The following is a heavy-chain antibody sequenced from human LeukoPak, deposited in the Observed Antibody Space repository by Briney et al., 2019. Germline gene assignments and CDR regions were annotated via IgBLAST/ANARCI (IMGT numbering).Heavy chain of an antibody. CDR2: IRYDGTNK. CDR1: GFTFSSYG. CDR3: AKDRDWASAAGTDFDY. V-gene: IGHV3-30*02. J-gene: IGHJ4*02. Sequence: GGSLRLSCAASGFTFSSYGMHWVRQAPGKGLEWVTFIRYDGTNKYYADSVRGRFTISRDNSKNTLYLQMNSLRAEDTAVYYCAKDRDWASAAGTDFDYWGQGTLVTVSS. D-gene: IGHD6-13*01.